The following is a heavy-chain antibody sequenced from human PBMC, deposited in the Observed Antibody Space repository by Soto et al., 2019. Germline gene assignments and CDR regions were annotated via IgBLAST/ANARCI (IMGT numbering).Heavy chain of an antibody. J-gene: IGHJ4*02. V-gene: IGHV4-39*07. Sequence: SETLSVPWTVAGSPISSSRYYWGWIRQPPGKGLGWIGSIYYSGSTYYNPSLKSRVIISVDTSKNHFSLKLSSVTAADTAVYYCARGSHLKYYYDSSGGGDFDYWGQGTLVTVS. CDR2: IYYSGST. D-gene: IGHD3-22*01. CDR3: ARGSHLKYYYDSSGGGDFDY. CDR1: GSPISSSRYY.